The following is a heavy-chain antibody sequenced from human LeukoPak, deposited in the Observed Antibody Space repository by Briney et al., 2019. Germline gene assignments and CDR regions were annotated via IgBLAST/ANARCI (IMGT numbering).Heavy chain of an antibody. Sequence: GESLQISCKGSGYSFTSYWICLGRQLPGKGVEWMGIIHPGDSNTRYTPSFQGQVTISADKSISTAYLQWSSPKASDTAMYYCARRGYCSSTSCSPETWGQGTLVTASS. CDR3: ARRGYCSSTSCSPET. V-gene: IGHV5-51*01. D-gene: IGHD2-2*01. J-gene: IGHJ4*02. CDR2: IHPGDSNT. CDR1: GYSFTSYW.